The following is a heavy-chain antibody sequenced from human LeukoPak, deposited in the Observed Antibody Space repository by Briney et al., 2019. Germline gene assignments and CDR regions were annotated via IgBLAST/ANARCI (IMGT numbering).Heavy chain of an antibody. J-gene: IGHJ4*02. Sequence: GESLKISCKHSEYSFPNYCIGWVRQMPGKGLEWMGIIYPDDSDTRYSPSFQGQVTISADKSISTAYLQWSSLKASDTAMYYCARHWGIAVAGLLYYFDYWGQGTLVTVSS. CDR2: IYPDDSDT. D-gene: IGHD6-19*01. V-gene: IGHV5-51*01. CDR1: EYSFPNYC. CDR3: ARHWGIAVAGLLYYFDY.